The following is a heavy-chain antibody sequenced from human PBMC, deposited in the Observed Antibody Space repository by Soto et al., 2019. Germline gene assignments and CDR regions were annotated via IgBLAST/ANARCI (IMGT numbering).Heavy chain of an antibody. V-gene: IGHV3-23*01. Sequence: EVQLLESGGGLVQPGGSLRLSCAASGFTFSSYAMSWVRQTPGKGLEWVSVISGSGGITKYADSVKGRLTISRDNSKNSLFLQVNSLRVDDTAVYYCTKLTSWYGGWFDPWGQGTLVTVSS. CDR1: GFTFSSYA. CDR3: TKLTSWYGGWFDP. CDR2: ISGSGGIT. D-gene: IGHD2-2*01. J-gene: IGHJ5*02.